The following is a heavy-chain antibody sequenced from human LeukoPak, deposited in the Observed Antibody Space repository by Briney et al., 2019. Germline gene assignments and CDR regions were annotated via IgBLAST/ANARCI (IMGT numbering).Heavy chain of an antibody. CDR2: INPNSGGT. CDR3: ARVGSGSSYNGAFDI. CDR1: GYTFTVYY. Sequence: ASVKVSCKASGYTFTVYYIHWVRLAPGQGLEWMGWINPNSGGTNYAQNFQGRVTMSRDTSINTAYMELSRLTSDDTAMYYRARVGSGSSYNGAFDIWGQGTVVTVSS. V-gene: IGHV1-2*02. D-gene: IGHD3-10*01. J-gene: IGHJ3*02.